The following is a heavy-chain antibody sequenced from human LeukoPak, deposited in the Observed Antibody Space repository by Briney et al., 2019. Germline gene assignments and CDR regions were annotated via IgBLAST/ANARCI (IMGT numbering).Heavy chain of an antibody. J-gene: IGHJ5*02. CDR1: GGSFSGYY. CDR3: ARRRFPAAQYNWFDP. CDR2: INHSGST. Sequence: PSETLSLTCAVYGGSFSGYYWSWIRQPPGKGLEWIGEINHSGSTNYNPSLKSRVTISVDTSKNQFSLKLSSVTAADTAVYYCARRRFPAAQYNWFDPWGQGTLVTVSS. D-gene: IGHD2-2*01. V-gene: IGHV4-34*01.